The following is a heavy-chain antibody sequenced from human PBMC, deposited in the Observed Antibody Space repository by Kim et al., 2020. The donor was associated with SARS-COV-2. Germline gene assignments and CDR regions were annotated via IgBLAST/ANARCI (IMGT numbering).Heavy chain of an antibody. CDR3: AREEADSSGWSD. CDR1: GFTFSNCW. D-gene: IGHD6-19*01. J-gene: IGHJ4*02. Sequence: GGSLRLSCVASGFTFSNCWMTWVRQAPGKGLEWVANIREDGGVKQYMDSVKGRFTISRDNARNSLYLEVNSLRVDDTAVYYCAREEADSSGWSDWGQGTLVTVSS. CDR2: IREDGGVK. V-gene: IGHV3-7*03.